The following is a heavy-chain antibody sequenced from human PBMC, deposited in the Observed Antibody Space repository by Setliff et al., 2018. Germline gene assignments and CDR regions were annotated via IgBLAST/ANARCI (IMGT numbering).Heavy chain of an antibody. CDR1: GYNFITTG. Sequence: ASVKVSCKTSGYNFITTGISWVRQAPGQGPKWMGCISPYNGSTNYAQKFQDRVTMTTDTSTATVYMELTSLTSDDTALYYCVRGQGPRTVVAIPFDHWGQGTLVTVSS. D-gene: IGHD3-22*01. V-gene: IGHV1-18*01. CDR3: VRGQGPRTVVAIPFDH. J-gene: IGHJ4*02. CDR2: ISPYNGST.